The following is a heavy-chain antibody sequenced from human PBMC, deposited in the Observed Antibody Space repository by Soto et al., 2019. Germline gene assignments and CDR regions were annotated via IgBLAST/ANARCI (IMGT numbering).Heavy chain of an antibody. V-gene: IGHV1-18*01. CDR3: ARDSAVVAATHYYYYYGMDV. D-gene: IGHD2-15*01. CDR1: GYTFTSYG. CDR2: ISAYNGNT. J-gene: IGHJ6*02. Sequence: QVQLVQSGAEVKKPGASVKVSCKASGYTFTSYGISWVRQAPGQGLEWMGWISAYNGNTNYAQKLQGRVTMTTDTSTSTAYMELRSLRSDDTAVDYCARDSAVVAATHYYYYYGMDVWGQGTTVTVSS.